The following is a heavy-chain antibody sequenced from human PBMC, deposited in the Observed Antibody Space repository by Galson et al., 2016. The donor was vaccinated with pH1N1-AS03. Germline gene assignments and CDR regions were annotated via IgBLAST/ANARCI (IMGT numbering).Heavy chain of an antibody. CDR2: ISYDGTKK. V-gene: IGHV3-30*04. CDR1: GFSFSTYS. CDR3: TRASGSGWYGSYYDY. Sequence: SLRLSCAASGFSFSTYSVHWVRQAPGRGLEWVALISYDGTKKFYADSERGRFTIARDTSKNTVYLQMNSLRVEDTAVYYCTRASGSGWYGSYYDYWGQGTLVPVSS. D-gene: IGHD6-19*01. J-gene: IGHJ4*02.